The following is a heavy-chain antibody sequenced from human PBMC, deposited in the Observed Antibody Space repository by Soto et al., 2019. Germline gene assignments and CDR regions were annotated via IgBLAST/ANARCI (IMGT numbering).Heavy chain of an antibody. CDR2: ISGSGGRT. J-gene: IGHJ6*02. CDR3: ARDLTIAAAGTIVYYYGMDV. CDR1: GFTFSNYA. Sequence: PGGSLRLSCAASGFTFSNYAMSWVRQAPGKGLEWVSGISGSGGRTYYADSVKGRFTISRDNSKNTLNLQMNSLRAEDTAVYYCARDLTIAAAGTIVYYYGMDVWGQGTTVTVSS. V-gene: IGHV3-23*01. D-gene: IGHD6-13*01.